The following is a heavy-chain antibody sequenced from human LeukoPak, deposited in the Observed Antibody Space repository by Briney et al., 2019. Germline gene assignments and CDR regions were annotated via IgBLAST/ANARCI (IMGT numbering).Heavy chain of an antibody. Sequence: SVKVSCKASGGTFSSYAISWVRQAPGQGLEWMGGIIPIFGTANYAQKFQGRVTITADKSTSTAYMELSSLRSEDTAVYYCARGARGYSSSWYYFDYWGQGTLVTVSS. CDR1: GGTFSSYA. D-gene: IGHD6-13*01. CDR3: ARGARGYSSSWYYFDY. CDR2: IIPIFGTA. V-gene: IGHV1-69*06. J-gene: IGHJ4*02.